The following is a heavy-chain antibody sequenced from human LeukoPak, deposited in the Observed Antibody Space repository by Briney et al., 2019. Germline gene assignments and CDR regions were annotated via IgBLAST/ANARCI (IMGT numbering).Heavy chain of an antibody. CDR2: ISSSSSSI. CDR1: GFTFSSYE. D-gene: IGHD6-6*01. Sequence: GGSLRLSCAASGFTFSSYEMNWVRQAPGKGLEWVASISSSSSSISYADSVKGRFIISRDNAEKSVYLQMNSLRAEDTAVYYCARGAEVVANDHWGQGTLVTVSS. J-gene: IGHJ5*02. CDR3: ARGAEVVANDH. V-gene: IGHV3-48*03.